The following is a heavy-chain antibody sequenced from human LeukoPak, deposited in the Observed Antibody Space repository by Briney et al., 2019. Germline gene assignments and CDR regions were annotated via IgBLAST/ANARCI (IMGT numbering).Heavy chain of an antibody. J-gene: IGHJ4*02. CDR3: ASRPQPTIAGATGTDD. CDR1: GFTFSSYA. CDR2: ISYDGSNK. D-gene: IGHD1-26*01. Sequence: PGGSLSLSCAACGFTFSSYAMHWVRQAPGKGREWVAVISYDGSNKYFADSVKGRFTISRDNSKNTLYLQMNSLRAEDTAVYYCASRPQPTIAGATGTDDWGQGTPATPPS. V-gene: IGHV3-30-3*01.